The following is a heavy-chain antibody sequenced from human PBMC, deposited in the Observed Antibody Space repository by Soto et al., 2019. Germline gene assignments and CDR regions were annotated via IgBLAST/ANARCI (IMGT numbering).Heavy chain of an antibody. V-gene: IGHV4-39*01. CDR2: IFYSGTT. CDR3: AHEMEWMLQIFNP. CDR1: GGSISSIGNH. D-gene: IGHD3-3*01. J-gene: IGHJ5*02. Sequence: PSEILSLTCTVSGGSISSIGNHWGWIRQPPGKGLEWIASIFYSGTTYYNPSLKSRVTISVDTFKNQFSLKVNSVTAADTAVYYCAHEMEWMLQIFNPWGQGILVTVS.